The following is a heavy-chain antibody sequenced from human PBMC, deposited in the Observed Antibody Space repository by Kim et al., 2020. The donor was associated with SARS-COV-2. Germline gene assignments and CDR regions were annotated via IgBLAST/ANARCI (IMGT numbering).Heavy chain of an antibody. V-gene: IGHV3-33*08. Sequence: GGSLRLSCTPSGFTFSSYGMHWVRQAPGKGLEWVAVIWNNGENKFYGDSVKGRFTVSRDNFRNKLYLQIKSLRVEDTAVYFCARSPRGSARATCYYGMDVWGQGTTVTVSS. J-gene: IGHJ6*02. CDR2: IWNNGENK. CDR1: GFTFSSYG. CDR3: ARSPRGSARATCYYGMDV. D-gene: IGHD3-10*01.